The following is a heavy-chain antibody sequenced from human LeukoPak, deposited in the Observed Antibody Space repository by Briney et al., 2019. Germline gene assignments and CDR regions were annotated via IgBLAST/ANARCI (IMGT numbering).Heavy chain of an antibody. V-gene: IGHV4-30-4*01. CDR1: GGSISSGDYY. J-gene: IGHJ3*02. D-gene: IGHD3-3*01. CDR3: ARDHIPYDFWSGYMAPPDAFDI. Sequence: SQTLSLTCTVSGGSISSGDYYWSWIRQPPGKGLEWIGYIYYSGSTYYNPSLKSRVTISVDTSKNQFSLKLSSVTAADTAVYYCARDHIPYDFWSGYMAPPDAFDIWGQGTMVTVSS. CDR2: IYYSGST.